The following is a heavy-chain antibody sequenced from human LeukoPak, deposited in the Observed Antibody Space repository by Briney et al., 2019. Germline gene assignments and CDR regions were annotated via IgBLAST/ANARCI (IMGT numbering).Heavy chain of an antibody. Sequence: SETLSLTSTVSGGSISSYYWSWIRQPPGKGLEWIGYIYYSGSTNYNPSLKSRVTISVDTSKNQFSLKLSSVTAADTAVYYCARTHYYGSGSYCWFDPWGQGTLVTVSS. CDR3: ARTHYYGSGSYCWFDP. CDR2: IYYSGST. D-gene: IGHD3-10*01. J-gene: IGHJ5*02. V-gene: IGHV4-59*01. CDR1: GGSISSYY.